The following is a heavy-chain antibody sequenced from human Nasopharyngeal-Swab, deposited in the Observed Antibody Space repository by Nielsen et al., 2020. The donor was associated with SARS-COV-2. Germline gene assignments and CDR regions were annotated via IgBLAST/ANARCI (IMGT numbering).Heavy chain of an antibody. V-gene: IGHV3-9*01. J-gene: IGHJ4*02. D-gene: IGHD3-22*01. Sequence: SLKISCAASGFTFDDYAMHWVRQAPGKGLEWVSGTSWNSGSIGYADSVKGRFTISRDNAKNSLYLQMNSLRAEDTAVYYCAKEEAGYYYDSSGVRGFDYWGQGTLVTVSS. CDR3: AKEEAGYYYDSSGVRGFDY. CDR2: TSWNSGSI. CDR1: GFTFDDYA.